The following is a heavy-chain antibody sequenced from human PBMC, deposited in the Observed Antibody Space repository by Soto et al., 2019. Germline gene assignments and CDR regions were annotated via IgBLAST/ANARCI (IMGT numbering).Heavy chain of an antibody. V-gene: IGHV1-69*02. J-gene: IGHJ4*02. CDR1: GGTFSSYT. Sequence: QVQLVQSGAEVKKPGSSVKVSCKASGGTFSSYTISWVRQAPGQGLEWMGRIIPILGIANYAQKFQGRVRITADKSTSTAYMELSSLRSEDTAVYYCARTAAAWDDVDYWGQGTLVTVSS. D-gene: IGHD6-13*01. CDR3: ARTAAAWDDVDY. CDR2: IIPILGIA.